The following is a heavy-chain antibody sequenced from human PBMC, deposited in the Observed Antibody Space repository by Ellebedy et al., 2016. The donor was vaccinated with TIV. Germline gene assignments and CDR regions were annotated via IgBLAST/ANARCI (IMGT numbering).Heavy chain of an antibody. CDR1: GFTFSSYS. Sequence: GGSLRLSXAASGFTFSSYSMNWVRQAPGKGLEWVSYISSSSSTIYYADSVKGRFTISRDNAKNSLYLQMNSLRDEDTAVYYCARAMVTRYYYYGMDVWGQGTTVTVSS. V-gene: IGHV3-48*02. CDR3: ARAMVTRYYYYGMDV. CDR2: ISSSSSTI. D-gene: IGHD5-18*01. J-gene: IGHJ6*02.